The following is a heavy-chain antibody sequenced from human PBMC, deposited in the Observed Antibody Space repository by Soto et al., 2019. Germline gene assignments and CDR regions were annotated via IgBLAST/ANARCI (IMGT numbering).Heavy chain of an antibody. D-gene: IGHD3-10*01. V-gene: IGHV3-33*01. CDR3: ARESITMVRGVDY. CDR2: IWYDGSTK. J-gene: IGHJ4*02. Sequence: QVQLVESGGGVVQPGRSLRLSCAASGFTFSSYGMHWVRQAPGKGLEWVAVIWYDGSTKYYADSVKGRFTISRDNSKNTLSLQMNSLRAEDTAVYYCARESITMVRGVDYWGQGTLVTVSS. CDR1: GFTFSSYG.